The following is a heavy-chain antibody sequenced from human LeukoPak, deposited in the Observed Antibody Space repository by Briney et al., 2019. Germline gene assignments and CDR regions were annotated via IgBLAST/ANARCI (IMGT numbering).Heavy chain of an antibody. CDR3: AKDGAGGYYYGSGKIDY. Sequence: GGSLRLSCAASGFTFSSYGMHWVRRAPGKGLEWVAFIRYDGSNKYYADSVKGRFTISRDNSKNTLYLQMNSLRAEDTAVYYCAKDGAGGYYYGSGKIDYWGQGTLVTVSS. CDR2: IRYDGSNK. V-gene: IGHV3-30*02. CDR1: GFTFSSYG. J-gene: IGHJ4*02. D-gene: IGHD3-10*01.